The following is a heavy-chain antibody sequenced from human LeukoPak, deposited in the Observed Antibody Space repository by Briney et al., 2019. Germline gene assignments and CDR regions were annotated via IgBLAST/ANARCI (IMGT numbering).Heavy chain of an antibody. CDR2: IKQDGSEK. D-gene: IGHD3-16*01. J-gene: IGHJ4*02. V-gene: IGHV3-7*01. Sequence: GGSLRLSCAASGFTFSSYWMSRVRQAPGKGLEWVANIKQDGSEKYYVDSVKGRFTISRDNAKNSLYLQMNSLRAEDTAVYYCAPTTPSMITFGTRYWGQGTLVTVSS. CDR3: APTTPSMITFGTRY. CDR1: GFTFSSYW.